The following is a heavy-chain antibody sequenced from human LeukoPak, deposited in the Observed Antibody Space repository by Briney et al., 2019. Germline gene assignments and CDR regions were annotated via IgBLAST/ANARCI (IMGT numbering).Heavy chain of an antibody. CDR1: GYTFTDYF. D-gene: IGHD2-2*01. CDR2: INPNSGGT. Sequence: ASVKVSCKASGYTFTDYFMHWVRQAPGQGLEWMGWINPNSGGTNYAQNFQGRVTMTRDTSISTAYMELSRLRSDDTAVYYCARPLGGSSTSCYWYWGQGTLVTVSS. J-gene: IGHJ4*02. V-gene: IGHV1-2*02. CDR3: ARPLGGSSTSCYWY.